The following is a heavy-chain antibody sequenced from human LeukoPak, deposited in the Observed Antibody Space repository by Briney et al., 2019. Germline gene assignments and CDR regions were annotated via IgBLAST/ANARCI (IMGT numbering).Heavy chain of an antibody. D-gene: IGHD3-3*01. Sequence: SETLSLTCAVYGGSFSGYYWSWIRQPPGKGREWIGEINHSGSTNYNPSLKSRVTISVDTSKNQFSLKLSSVTAADTAVYYCASTLYDFWSGYYSPYFDYWGQGTLVTVSS. CDR2: INHSGST. CDR3: ASTLYDFWSGYYSPYFDY. J-gene: IGHJ4*02. CDR1: GGSFSGYY. V-gene: IGHV4-34*01.